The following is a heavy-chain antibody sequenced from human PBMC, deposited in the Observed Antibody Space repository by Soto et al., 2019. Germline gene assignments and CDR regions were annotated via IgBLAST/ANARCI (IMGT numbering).Heavy chain of an antibody. CDR1: GFTFDDYA. V-gene: IGHV3-9*01. D-gene: IGHD3-22*01. Sequence: EVQLAESGGALVQPGRSLRLSCVASGFTFDDYAIHWVRHTPGKGLEWVSGLTWNGEVLGYADSVKGRFTISRDNAKNSLYLEMNSLRPKDTALYYCVKDSESSGYLTHLDTCGQGTLVTVSS. CDR2: LTWNGEVL. J-gene: IGHJ5*02. CDR3: VKDSESSGYLTHLDT.